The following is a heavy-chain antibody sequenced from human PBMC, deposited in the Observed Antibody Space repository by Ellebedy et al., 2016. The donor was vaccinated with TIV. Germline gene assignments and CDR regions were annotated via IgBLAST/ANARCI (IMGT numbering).Heavy chain of an antibody. Sequence: AASVKVSCKASGGTFSSYAISWVRQAPGQGLEWMGRIIPILGIANYAQKFQGRVTITADKSTSTAYMELSSLRSEDTAVYYCARDIGGYCSGGSCYYYGMDVWGQGTTVTVSS. CDR3: ARDIGGYCSGGSCYYYGMDV. CDR2: IIPILGIA. CDR1: GGTFSSYA. D-gene: IGHD2-15*01. J-gene: IGHJ6*02. V-gene: IGHV1-69*04.